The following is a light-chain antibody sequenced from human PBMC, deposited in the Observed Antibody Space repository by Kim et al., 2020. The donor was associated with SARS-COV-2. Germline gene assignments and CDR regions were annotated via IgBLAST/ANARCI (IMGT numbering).Light chain of an antibody. J-gene: IGKJ4*01. CDR1: QSISGY. Sequence: DIKMTQSPSSLSASVGDRVTITCRASQSISGYLNWYQQKPGKAPKLLIYAASSLQSGVPSRFSGSGSGTDFTLTISSLQPEDFATYSCLQSYSTPFTFGGGTKVDIK. CDR3: LQSYSTPFT. V-gene: IGKV1-39*01. CDR2: AAS.